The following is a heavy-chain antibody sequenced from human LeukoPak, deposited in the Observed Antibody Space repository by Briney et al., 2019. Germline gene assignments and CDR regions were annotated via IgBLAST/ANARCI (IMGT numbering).Heavy chain of an antibody. CDR1: GGSISSYY. Sequence: SETLSLTCTVSGGSISSYYWSWIRQPAGKGLEWIGRIYTSGSTNYNPSLKSRVTMSVDTSKNQFSLKLSSVTAADTAVYYCARAYYDILTGPQRPYYYYYMDVWGKGTTVTISS. V-gene: IGHV4-4*07. CDR2: IYTSGST. CDR3: ARAYYDILTGPQRPYYYYYMDV. J-gene: IGHJ6*03. D-gene: IGHD3-9*01.